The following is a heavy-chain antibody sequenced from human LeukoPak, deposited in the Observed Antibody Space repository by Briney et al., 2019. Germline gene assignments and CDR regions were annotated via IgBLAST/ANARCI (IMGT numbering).Heavy chain of an antibody. CDR1: GGSISSGGYY. CDR2: IYYSGST. Sequence: SQTLSLTCTVSGGSISSGGYYWSWIRQPPGQGLEWIGYIYYSGSTYYNPSLKSRVTISVDTPKNQFSPKLSSVTAADTAVYYCAGSSGYYYVYWGQGTLVTVSS. D-gene: IGHD3-22*01. J-gene: IGHJ4*02. CDR3: AGSSGYYYVY. V-gene: IGHV4-30-4*01.